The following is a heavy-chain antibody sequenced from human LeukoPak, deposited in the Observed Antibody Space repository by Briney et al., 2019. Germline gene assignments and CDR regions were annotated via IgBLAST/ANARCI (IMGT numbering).Heavy chain of an antibody. CDR3: AKLQGGPVTSYHFDY. CDR1: GGSISSGGYY. V-gene: IGHV4-31*03. CDR2: IYYSGST. J-gene: IGHJ4*02. Sequence: SETLSLTCTVSGGSISSGGYYWSWIRQHPGKGLEWIGYIYYSGSTYYNPSLKSRVTISVDTSKNQFSLKLSSVTAADTAVYYCAKLQGGPVTSYHFDYWGQGALVTVSS. D-gene: IGHD3-16*02.